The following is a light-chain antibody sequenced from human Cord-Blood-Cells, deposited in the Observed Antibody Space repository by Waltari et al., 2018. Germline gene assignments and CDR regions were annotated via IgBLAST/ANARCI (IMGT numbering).Light chain of an antibody. CDR2: EVS. CDR1: SSYVGGYNY. Sequence: QSALTQPPSASGSPGQSVTIPCTGTSSYVGGYNYVSWYQQHPGKAPKLMIYEVSKRPSGVPDRFSGSKSGNTASLTVSGLQAEDEADYYCSSYAGSNKNVFGTGTKVTVL. J-gene: IGLJ1*01. V-gene: IGLV2-8*01. CDR3: SSYAGSNKNV.